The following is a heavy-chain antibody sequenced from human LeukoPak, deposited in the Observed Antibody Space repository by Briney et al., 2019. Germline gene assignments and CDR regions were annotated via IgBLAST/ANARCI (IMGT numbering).Heavy chain of an antibody. V-gene: IGHV1-2*02. D-gene: IGHD2-2*01. J-gene: IGHJ4*02. CDR2: INPNSGVT. CDR1: GYTFTAYS. Sequence: ASVKVSCKASGYTFTAYSLHWVRRAPDQGLEWMGWINPNSGVTNYAQKFQGRVIMTRDTSISTAYMELSRLGSDDTAVYYCARVFSTSTSSLDYWGQGTLVTVSS. CDR3: ARVFSTSTSSLDY.